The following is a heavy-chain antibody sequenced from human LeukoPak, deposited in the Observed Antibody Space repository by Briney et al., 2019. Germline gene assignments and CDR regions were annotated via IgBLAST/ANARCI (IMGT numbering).Heavy chain of an antibody. CDR3: ARSSLGSGSYHWFDP. Sequence: SETLSLTCTVSGDSISSSNSYWGWIRQPPGKGLEWIGSIYYSGNTYYNASLKSRVSISIDTSNNQFSLILSSVTAADTAVYYCARSSLGSGSYHWFDPWGQGTLVTVSS. J-gene: IGHJ5*02. CDR2: IYYSGNT. V-gene: IGHV4-39*01. CDR1: GDSISSSNSY. D-gene: IGHD3-10*01.